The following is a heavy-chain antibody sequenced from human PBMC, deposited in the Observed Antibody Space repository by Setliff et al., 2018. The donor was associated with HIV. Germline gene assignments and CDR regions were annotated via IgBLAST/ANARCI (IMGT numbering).Heavy chain of an antibody. Sequence: SETLSLTCTVSGGSMSTYYWSWIRQRPGKGLECIGYIYSSATTNYNSALESRATISRDTSKNQISLKLRSVTAADTAVYYCARVFPLVTADDNRFDPWGQGILVTVSS. D-gene: IGHD2-21*02. CDR1: GGSMSTYY. CDR3: ARVFPLVTADDNRFDP. J-gene: IGHJ5*02. V-gene: IGHV4-4*08. CDR2: IYSSATT.